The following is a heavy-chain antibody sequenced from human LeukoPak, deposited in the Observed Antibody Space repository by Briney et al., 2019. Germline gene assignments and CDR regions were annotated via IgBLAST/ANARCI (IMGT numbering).Heavy chain of an antibody. J-gene: IGHJ4*02. CDR2: INHSGST. V-gene: IGHV4-34*01. CDR3: ARLSGIAAV. CDR1: GGSFSGYY. Sequence: PSETLSLTXAVYGGSFSGYYWSWIRQPPGKGLEWIGEINHSGSTNYNPSLKSRVTISVDTSKNQFSLKLNSVTAADTAVYYCARLSGIAAVWGQGTLVTVSS. D-gene: IGHD6-13*01.